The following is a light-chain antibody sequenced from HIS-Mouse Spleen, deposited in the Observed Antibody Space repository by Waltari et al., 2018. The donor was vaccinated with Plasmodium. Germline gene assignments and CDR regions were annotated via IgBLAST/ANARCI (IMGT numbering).Light chain of an antibody. CDR3: QQYNNWSFT. Sequence: EIVMTQSPATLSVSPGERATLSCRASQRVSSNLAWDQQKPGQAPRLLIYGASTRATGIPARFSGSGSGTEFTLTISSLQSEDFAVYYCQQYNNWSFTFGPGTKVAIK. CDR1: QRVSSN. J-gene: IGKJ3*01. V-gene: IGKV3-15*01. CDR2: GAS.